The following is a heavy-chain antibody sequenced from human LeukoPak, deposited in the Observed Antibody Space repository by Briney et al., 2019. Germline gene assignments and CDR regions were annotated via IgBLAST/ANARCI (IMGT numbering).Heavy chain of an antibody. D-gene: IGHD1-26*01. CDR3: VTDSGSYRKMGAFDI. V-gene: IGHV1-24*01. CDR1: GYTLTELS. J-gene: IGHJ3*02. CDR2: FDPEDGET. Sequence: ASVKVSCKVSGYTLTELSMHWVRQAPGKGLEWMGGFDPEDGETIYAQKFQGRVTMTEDTSTDTAYMELSSLRSEDTAVYYCVTDSGSYRKMGAFDIWGQGTMVTVSS.